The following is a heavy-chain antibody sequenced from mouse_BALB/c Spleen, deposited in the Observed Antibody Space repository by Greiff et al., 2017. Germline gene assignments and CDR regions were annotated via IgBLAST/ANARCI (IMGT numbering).Heavy chain of an antibody. CDR1: GFTFSDYG. D-gene: IGHD2-2*01. Sequence: EVKLVESGGGLVQPGGSRKLSCAASGFTFSDYGMAWVRQAPGKGPEWVAFISNLAYSIYYADTVTGRFTISRENAKNTLYLEMSSLRSEDTAMYYCARGLWLRGAMDYWGQGTSVTVSS. J-gene: IGHJ4*01. CDR3: ARGLWLRGAMDY. CDR2: ISNLAYSI. V-gene: IGHV5-15*02.